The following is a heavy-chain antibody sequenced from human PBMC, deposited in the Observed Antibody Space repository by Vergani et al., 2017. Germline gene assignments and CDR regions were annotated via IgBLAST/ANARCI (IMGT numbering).Heavy chain of an antibody. CDR2: ISGSGGST. V-gene: IGHV3-23*01. D-gene: IGHD1-26*01. CDR1: GFTFSSYA. J-gene: IGHJ4*02. CDR3: ARKGPYSGSYYFDY. Sequence: EVQLLESGGVLVQPGGSLRVSCAASGFTFSSYAMSWVRQAPGKGLEWVSAISGSGGSTYYADSVKGRFTISRDNSKNTLYVQMNSLRAEDTAAYYCARKGPYSGSYYFDYWGQGTLVSVSS.